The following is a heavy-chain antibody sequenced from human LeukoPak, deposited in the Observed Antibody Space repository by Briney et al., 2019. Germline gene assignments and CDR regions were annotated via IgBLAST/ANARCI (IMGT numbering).Heavy chain of an antibody. CDR3: ARRTVRGVIKY. J-gene: IGHJ4*02. CDR1: GGSFSGYY. Sequence: SETLSLTCAVYGGSFSGYYWTWIRQPPGKGLEWIGEIIHSGSTNYNPSLKSRVTISVDTSKNQFSLKLSSVTAADTAVYYCARRTVRGVIKYWDQGSLVTVSS. V-gene: IGHV4-34*12. D-gene: IGHD3-10*01. CDR2: IIHSGST.